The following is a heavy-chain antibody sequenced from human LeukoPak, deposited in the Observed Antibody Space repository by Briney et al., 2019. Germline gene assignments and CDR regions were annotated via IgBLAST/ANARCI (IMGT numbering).Heavy chain of an antibody. Sequence: ASVKVSCKASGYTFTGYYMHWVRQAPGQGLEWMGWINPNSGGTNYAQKFQGRVTMTRDTSISTAYMELSRLRSDDTAVCYCARELDYYGSGSYWGQGNLVTVSS. CDR1: GYTFTGYY. D-gene: IGHD3-10*01. V-gene: IGHV1-2*02. J-gene: IGHJ4*02. CDR3: ARELDYYGSGSY. CDR2: INPNSGGT.